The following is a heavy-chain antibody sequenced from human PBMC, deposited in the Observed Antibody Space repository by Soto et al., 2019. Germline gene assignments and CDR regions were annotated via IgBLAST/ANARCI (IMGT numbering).Heavy chain of an antibody. CDR3: ARGIVVVTAIGGVNWFDP. CDR1: GGSVSSGSYY. D-gene: IGHD2-21*02. V-gene: IGHV4-61*01. Sequence: QVQLQESGPGLVKPSETPSLTCTVSGGSVSSGSYYWSWIRQPPGKGLEWIGYIYYSGSTNYNPSLKSRVTISVDTSKNQFSLKLSSVTAADTAVYYCARGIVVVTAIGGVNWFDPWGQGTLVTVSS. CDR2: IYYSGST. J-gene: IGHJ5*02.